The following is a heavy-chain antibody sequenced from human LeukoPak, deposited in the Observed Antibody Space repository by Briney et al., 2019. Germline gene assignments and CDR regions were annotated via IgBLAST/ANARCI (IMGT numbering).Heavy chain of an antibody. CDR1: GGTFSSSA. D-gene: IGHD7-27*01. J-gene: IGHJ3*02. V-gene: IGHV1-58*02. CDR2: IVVGSGNT. Sequence: GASVKVSCKASGGTFSSSAMQWVRQARGQRLEWIGWIVVGSGNTNYAQKFQERVTITRDMSTSTAYMELSSLRSEDTAVYYCAADHQIFSGAFDIWGQGTMVTVSS. CDR3: AADHQIFSGAFDI.